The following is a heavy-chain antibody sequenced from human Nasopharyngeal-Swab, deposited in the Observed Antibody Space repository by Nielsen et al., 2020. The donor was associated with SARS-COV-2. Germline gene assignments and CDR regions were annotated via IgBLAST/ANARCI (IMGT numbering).Heavy chain of an antibody. V-gene: IGHV4-61*02. CDR3: AREELGGDYNWFDP. CDR2: IYTSGTT. J-gene: IGHJ5*02. Sequence: LRLSCSVSGGPISSGDFYWSWIRQPAGKGLEWIGRIYTSGTTNYNPSLKSRVTISVDTSKNQFSLKLSSVTATDTALYYCAREELGGDYNWFDPWGQGTLVTVSS. CDR1: GGPISSGDFY. D-gene: IGHD4-17*01.